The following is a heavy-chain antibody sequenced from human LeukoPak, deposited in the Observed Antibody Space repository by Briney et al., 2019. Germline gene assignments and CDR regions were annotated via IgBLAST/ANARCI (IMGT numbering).Heavy chain of an antibody. CDR1: GVTVSSNY. Sequence: PGGSLRLSCAASGVTVSSNYMSWVRQAPGKGLEGVSVIYSGGSTYYADSVKGRFTISRDNAKNSLYLQMNSLRAEDTAVYYCASRPYRVDILTGYYGNYWGQGTLVTVSS. CDR2: IYSGGST. D-gene: IGHD3-9*01. V-gene: IGHV3-53*01. CDR3: ASRPYRVDILTGYYGNY. J-gene: IGHJ4*02.